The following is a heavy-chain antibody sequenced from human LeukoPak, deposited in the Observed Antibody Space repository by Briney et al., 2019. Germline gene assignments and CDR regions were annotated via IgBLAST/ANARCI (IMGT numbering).Heavy chain of an antibody. V-gene: IGHV3-7*01. CDR2: IKQDGSEK. CDR1: GFTFRDYSDYW. J-gene: IGHJ4*02. Sequence: GGSLRLSCAASGFTFRDYSDYWMSWVRQAPGKGLEWVANIKQDGSEKYYVDSVKGRVTTSRDNAKNSLFLQMNSLRAEDTAVYYCARVGRYSYAHNSWGQGTLVTVSS. CDR3: ARVGRYSYAHNS. D-gene: IGHD5-18*01.